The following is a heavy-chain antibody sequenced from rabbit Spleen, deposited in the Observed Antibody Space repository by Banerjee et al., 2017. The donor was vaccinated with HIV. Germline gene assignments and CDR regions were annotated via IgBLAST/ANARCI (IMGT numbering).Heavy chain of an antibody. D-gene: IGHD8-1*01. CDR3: ARDTGTSFSTYGMDL. CDR2: VYAGSSGST. CDR1: KFSFNSGYD. Sequence: QSLEESGGGLGKPGASLTLTCKASKFSFNSGYDMCWVRQAPGKGLEWIACVYAGSSGSTYSATWAKGRFTVSKTSSTTVTLQMTSLTAADTATYFCARDTGTSFSTYGMDLWGPGTLVTVS. J-gene: IGHJ6*01. V-gene: IGHV1S40*01.